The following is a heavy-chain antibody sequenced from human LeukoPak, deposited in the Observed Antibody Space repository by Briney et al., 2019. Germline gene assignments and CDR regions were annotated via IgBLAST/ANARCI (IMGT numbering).Heavy chain of an antibody. D-gene: IGHD2-15*01. V-gene: IGHV1-18*01. CDR2: ISAYNGNT. CDR3: ARDQGCSGGSCYWVSYYYYYMDV. J-gene: IGHJ6*03. Sequence: EASVKVSCKASGYTFTSYGISWVRQAPGQGLEWMGWISAYNGNTNYAQKLQGRVTMTTDTSTSTAYMELRSLRSDDTAVYYCARDQGCSGGSCYWVSYYYYYMDVWGKGTTVTVSS. CDR1: GYTFTSYG.